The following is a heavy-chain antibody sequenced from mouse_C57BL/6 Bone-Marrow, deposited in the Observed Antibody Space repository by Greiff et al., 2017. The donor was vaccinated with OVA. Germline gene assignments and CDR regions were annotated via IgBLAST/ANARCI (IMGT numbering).Heavy chain of an antibody. D-gene: IGHD1-2*01. CDR1: GFSLTSYG. Sequence: QVQLQQSGPGLVQPSQSLSITCTVSGFSLTSYGVHWVRQSPGKGLEWLGVIWRGGSTDYNAAFMSRLSITKDNSKSQVFFKMNSLQADDTAIYYCAKTSYYGRPYYAMDYWGQGTLVTVSS. V-gene: IGHV2-5*01. CDR2: IWRGGST. CDR3: AKTSYYGRPYYAMDY. J-gene: IGHJ4*01.